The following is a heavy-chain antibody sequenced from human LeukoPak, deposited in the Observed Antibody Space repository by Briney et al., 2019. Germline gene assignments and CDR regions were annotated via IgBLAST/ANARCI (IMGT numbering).Heavy chain of an antibody. Sequence: PSETLSLTCTVSGGSISSYYWSWIRQPAGKGLEWIGRIYTSGSTSYNPSLKSRVTMSVDTSKNQFSLKLSSVTAADTAVYYCARGPGIESPDYYYYYGMDVWGQGTTVTVSS. CDR3: ARGPGIESPDYYYYYGMDV. D-gene: IGHD3-10*01. J-gene: IGHJ6*02. CDR1: GGSISSYY. V-gene: IGHV4-4*07. CDR2: IYTSGST.